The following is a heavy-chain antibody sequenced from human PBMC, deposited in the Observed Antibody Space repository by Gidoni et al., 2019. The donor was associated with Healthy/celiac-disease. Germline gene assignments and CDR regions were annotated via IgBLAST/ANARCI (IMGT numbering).Heavy chain of an antibody. V-gene: IGHV3-15*07. CDR1: GFTFSNAW. J-gene: IGHJ4*02. D-gene: IGHD3-10*01. CDR3: TTDKLLLWFGESIG. Sequence: EVQLVESGGGLVKPGGSLRLSCAASGFTFSNAWMNWVRQAPGKGLEWVGRIKSKTDGGTTDYAAPVKGRFTISRDDSKNTLYLQMNSLKTVDTAVYYCTTDKLLLWFGESIGWGQGTLVTVSS. CDR2: IKSKTDGGTT.